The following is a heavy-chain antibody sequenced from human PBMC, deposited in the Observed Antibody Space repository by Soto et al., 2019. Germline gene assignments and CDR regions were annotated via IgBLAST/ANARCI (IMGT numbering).Heavy chain of an antibody. D-gene: IGHD3-22*01. CDR2: IYPGDSDT. CDR1: GYSFTSYW. Sequence: GESLKISCKGSGYSFTSYWISWVRQMPGKGLEWMGIIYPGDSDTRYSPSFQGQVTITVDKSINTAYLQWSRLKASDTAMYYCARQRLWGTSGYYYFENWGQGTLVTVSS. J-gene: IGHJ4*02. V-gene: IGHV5-51*01. CDR3: ARQRLWGTSGYYYFEN.